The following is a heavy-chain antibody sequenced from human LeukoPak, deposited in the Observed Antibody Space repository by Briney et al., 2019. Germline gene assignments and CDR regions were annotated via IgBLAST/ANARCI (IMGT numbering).Heavy chain of an antibody. V-gene: IGHV1-18*01. D-gene: IGHD2-2*02. CDR3: ARERYCSSTSCYTGTYYYYGMDV. CDR1: GYTFTSYG. Sequence: ASVKVSCKASGYTFTSYGISWVRQAPGQGLEWMGWISAYNGNTNYAQKLQGRVTMTTDTSTSTAYMELRSLRSDDTAVYCCARERYCSSTSCYTGTYYYYGMDVWGQGTTVTVSS. J-gene: IGHJ6*02. CDR2: ISAYNGNT.